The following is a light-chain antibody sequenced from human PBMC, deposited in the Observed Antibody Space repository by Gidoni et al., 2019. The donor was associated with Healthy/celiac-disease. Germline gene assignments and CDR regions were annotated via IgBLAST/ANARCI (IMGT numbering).Light chain of an antibody. CDR3: QQYGSSPPVT. V-gene: IGKV3-20*01. CDR2: GAS. J-gene: IGKJ1*01. CDR1: QSVSSSY. Sequence: EIVLTQSPGTLSLSPGESATLSCRASQSVSSSYLAWYQQKPGQAPRLLIYGASSRATGIPDRLSGSGSGTDFTLTISRLETEDFAVYYCQQYGSSPPVTFGQGTKVEIK.